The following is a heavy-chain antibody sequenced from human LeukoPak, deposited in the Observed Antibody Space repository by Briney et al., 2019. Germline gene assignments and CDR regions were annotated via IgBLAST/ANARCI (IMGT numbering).Heavy chain of an antibody. CDR1: GYTFTGYY. Sequence: ASVKVSCKASGYTFTGYYMHWGRQAPGQGLGWMGWINPNSGGTNYAQKFQGRVTMTRDTSISTAYMELSRLRSDDTAVYYCASTSPGAGTTPLDYWGQGTLVTVSS. CDR2: INPNSGGT. J-gene: IGHJ4*02. CDR3: ASTSPGAGTTPLDY. V-gene: IGHV1-2*02. D-gene: IGHD1-7*01.